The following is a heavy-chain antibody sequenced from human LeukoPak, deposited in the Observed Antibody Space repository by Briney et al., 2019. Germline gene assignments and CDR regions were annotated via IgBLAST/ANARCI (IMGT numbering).Heavy chain of an antibody. CDR3: AKDKYSSVLGMDV. V-gene: IGHV3-9*01. CDR2: ISWNSGSI. J-gene: IGHJ6*02. D-gene: IGHD6-19*01. CDR1: GFTFDDYA. Sequence: GGPLRLSCAASGFTFDDYAMHWVRQAPGKGLEWVSGISWNSGSIGYADSVKGRFTISRDNAKNSLYLQMNSLRAEDTALYYCAKDKYSSVLGMDVWGQGTTVTVSS.